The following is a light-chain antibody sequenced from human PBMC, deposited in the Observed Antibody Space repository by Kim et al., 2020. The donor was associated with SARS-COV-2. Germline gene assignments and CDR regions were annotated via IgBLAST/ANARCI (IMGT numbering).Light chain of an antibody. Sequence: PGESATLSCRASQNIDSNFLLWCQQKPGQAPRLLIYGASSRATGIPDRFSGSGSGTDFTLSISRLEPEDFAVYYCQYRDTFGQGTKLEI. CDR2: GAS. CDR3: QYRDT. V-gene: IGKV3-20*01. CDR1: QNIDSNF. J-gene: IGKJ2*01.